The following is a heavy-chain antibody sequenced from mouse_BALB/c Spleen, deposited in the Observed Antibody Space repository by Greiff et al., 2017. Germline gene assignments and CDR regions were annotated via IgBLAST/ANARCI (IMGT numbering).Heavy chain of an antibody. CDR2: IRNKANGYTT. J-gene: IGHJ2*01. D-gene: IGHD4-1*01. CDR1: GFTFTDYY. CDR3: ARLGSYYFDY. V-gene: IGHV7-3*02. Sequence: EVMLVESGGGLVQPGGSLRLSCATSGFTFTDYYMSWVRQPPGKALEWLGFIRNKANGYTTEYSASVKGRFTISRANSQSILYLQMNTLRAEDSATDSCARLGSYYFDYWGQGTTLTVSS.